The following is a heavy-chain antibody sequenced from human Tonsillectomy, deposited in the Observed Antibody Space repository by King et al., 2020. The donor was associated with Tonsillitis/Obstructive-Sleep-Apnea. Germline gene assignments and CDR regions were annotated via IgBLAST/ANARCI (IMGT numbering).Heavy chain of an antibody. CDR1: GGSISSSSYY. V-gene: IGHV4-39*01. D-gene: IGHD3-22*01. CDR3: ARHKEDYYASSGYYPDY. J-gene: IGHJ4*02. Sequence: QLQESGPGLVKPSETLSLTCTVSGGSISSSSYYWGWIRQPPGKGLEWIGSIYYSGSTYYNPSLKSRVTISVDTSKNQFSLKLSSVTAADTAVYYCARHKEDYYASSGYYPDYWGQGTLVTVSS. CDR2: IYYSGST.